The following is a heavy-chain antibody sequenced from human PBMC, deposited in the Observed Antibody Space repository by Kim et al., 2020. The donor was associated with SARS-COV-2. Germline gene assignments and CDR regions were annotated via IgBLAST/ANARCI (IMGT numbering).Heavy chain of an antibody. V-gene: IGHV4-31*03. J-gene: IGHJ4*02. CDR3: ARGRSSWYQD. Sequence: SETLSLTCTVSGGSISSGGYYWSWIRQHPGKGLEWIGYIYYSGSTYYNPSLKSRVTISVDTSKNQFSLKLSSVTAADTAVYYCARGRSSWYQDWGQGTLVTVSS. CDR2: IYYSGST. CDR1: GGSISSGGYY. D-gene: IGHD6-13*01.